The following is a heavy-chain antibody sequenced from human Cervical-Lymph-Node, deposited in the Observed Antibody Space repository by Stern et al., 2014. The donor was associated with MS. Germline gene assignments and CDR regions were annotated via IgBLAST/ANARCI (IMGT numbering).Heavy chain of an antibody. V-gene: IGHV1-46*03. CDR3: ASARNTAFDI. Sequence: QVQLVESGAEVQKPGASVKVSCKASEYTFTYFFMHWVRQAPGQGLERRGVINPSGGFTTYAQKFQGRVTMTRDTSTSTVYMELTSLTSEDTAVYYCASARNTAFDIWGQGTLVTVSS. CDR2: INPSGGFT. J-gene: IGHJ3*02. CDR1: EYTFTYFF.